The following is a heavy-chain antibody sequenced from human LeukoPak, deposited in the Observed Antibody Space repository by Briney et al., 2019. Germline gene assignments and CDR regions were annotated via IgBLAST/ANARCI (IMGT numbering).Heavy chain of an antibody. CDR2: IKRDGSEK. V-gene: IGHV3-7*01. Sequence: GGSLRLSCAASGFTFSRYWMNWVRQAPGKGLEWVANIKRDGSEKYYVDSVKGRFTISRDNAENSLYLQVNSLRAEDTAVYYCARDVGTTVGAFDIWGQGTMVTVSS. D-gene: IGHD1-26*01. CDR1: GFTFSRYW. J-gene: IGHJ3*02. CDR3: ARDVGTTVGAFDI.